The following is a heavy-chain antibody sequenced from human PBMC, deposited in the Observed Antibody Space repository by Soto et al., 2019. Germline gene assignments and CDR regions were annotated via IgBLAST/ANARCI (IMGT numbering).Heavy chain of an antibody. CDR3: AKFGLYYYHGMDV. D-gene: IGHD3-16*01. V-gene: IGHV3-23*01. Sequence: HPGGSLRLSCAASGFTFTTHAMSWVRQAPGRGLEWVSVISGSGGSTYFADSVKGRFTLSRDVSKNTLYLHMNSVRADDTAVYFCAKFGLYYYHGMDVWGQGTTVTVSS. CDR1: GFTFTTHA. J-gene: IGHJ6*01. CDR2: ISGSGGST.